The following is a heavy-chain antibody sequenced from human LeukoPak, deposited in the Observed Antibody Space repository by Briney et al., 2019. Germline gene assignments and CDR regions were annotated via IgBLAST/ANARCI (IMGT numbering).Heavy chain of an antibody. V-gene: IGHV5-51*01. D-gene: IGHD1-14*01. CDR3: ARQLTRRNLGEFDY. J-gene: IGHJ4*02. CDR1: GYTFSKYW. CDR2: IYPGESDI. Sequence: GESLKISCKASGYTFSKYWIGWVRQMPGKGLEWMGIIYPGESDIRYSPSFQGQVTISADKSISTAYLQWSSLKASDTAMYYCARQLTRRNLGEFDYWGQGTLVTVSS.